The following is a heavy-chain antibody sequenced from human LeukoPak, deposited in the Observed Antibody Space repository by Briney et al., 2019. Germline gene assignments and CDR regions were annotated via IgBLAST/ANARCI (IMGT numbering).Heavy chain of an antibody. CDR2: INPSGGST. CDR1: GYTFTSYY. J-gene: IGHJ4*02. D-gene: IGHD5/OR15-5a*01. V-gene: IGHV1-46*01. Sequence: ASVKVSCKASGYTFTSYYMQRVRQAPGQGLEWMGIINPSGGSTSYAQKFQGRVTMTRDTSTSTVYMELSSLRSEDTAVYYCARDGSHLRDLDYWGQGTLVTVSS. CDR3: ARDGSHLRDLDY.